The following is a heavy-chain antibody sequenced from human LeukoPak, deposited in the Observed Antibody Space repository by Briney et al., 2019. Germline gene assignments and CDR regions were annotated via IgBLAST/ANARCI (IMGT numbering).Heavy chain of an antibody. Sequence: GGALRLSFAASGFPFSNYAMHWGRPAPGGGLAYVFAISSNGGSTYYADSVKGRFTISRDNSKNTLFLQMGSLRVEDMAVYYCARGLRAYYYYGMDVWGQGTTVTVSS. J-gene: IGHJ6*02. D-gene: IGHD3-3*01. CDR1: GFPFSNYA. CDR2: ISSNGGST. CDR3: ARGLRAYYYYGMDV. V-gene: IGHV3-64*02.